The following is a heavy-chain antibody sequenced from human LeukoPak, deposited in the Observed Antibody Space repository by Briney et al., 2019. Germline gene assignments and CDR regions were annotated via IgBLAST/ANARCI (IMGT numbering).Heavy chain of an antibody. V-gene: IGHV3-7*03. CDR1: GFTFSSYW. D-gene: IGHD6-13*01. CDR2: IKQDGSEK. Sequence: QSGGSLRLSCAASGFTFSSYWMSWVRQAPGKGLEWVANIKQDGSEKYYVDSVKGRFTISRDNSKNTLYLQMNSLRAEDTAVYYCAKGDSSWYDFFDYWGQGTLVTVSS. J-gene: IGHJ4*02. CDR3: AKGDSSWYDFFDY.